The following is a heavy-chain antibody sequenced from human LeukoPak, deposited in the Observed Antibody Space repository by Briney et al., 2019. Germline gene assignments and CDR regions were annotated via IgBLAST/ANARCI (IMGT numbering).Heavy chain of an antibody. CDR2: INHSGST. V-gene: IGHV4-34*01. CDR3: ARDALHDSSGYYYPRYWYFDL. D-gene: IGHD3-22*01. CDR1: GGSFSGYY. Sequence: PSETLSLTCAVYGGSFSGYYWSWIRQPPGKGLEWIGEINHSGSTNYNPSLKSRVTISVDTSKNQFSLKLSSVTAADTAVYYCARDALHDSSGYYYPRYWYFDLWGRGTLVTVSS. J-gene: IGHJ2*01.